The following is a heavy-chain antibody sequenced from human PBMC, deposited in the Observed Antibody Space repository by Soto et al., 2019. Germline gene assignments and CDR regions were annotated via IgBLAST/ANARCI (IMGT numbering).Heavy chain of an antibody. CDR2: IIPILGIA. Sequence: QVQLVQSGAEVKKPGSSVKVSCKASGGTFSSYTISWVRQAPGQGLEWMGRIIPILGIANYAQKFQGRVTITADKSTSTAYMELSSLRSEDTAVYYCASVAGGSGSNPYFDYWGQGTLVTVSS. J-gene: IGHJ4*02. CDR3: ASVAGGSGSNPYFDY. D-gene: IGHD3-10*01. CDR1: GGTFSSYT. V-gene: IGHV1-69*02.